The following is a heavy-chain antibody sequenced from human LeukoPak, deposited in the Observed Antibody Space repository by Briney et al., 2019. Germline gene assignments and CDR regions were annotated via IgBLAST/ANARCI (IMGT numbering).Heavy chain of an antibody. V-gene: IGHV4-39*01. CDR3: ARHKDYYYSYMDV. J-gene: IGHJ6*03. CDR1: GGSISTSSYY. CDR2: IYYSGST. Sequence: SETLSLTCTVSGGSISTSSYYWGWIRQPPGKGLEWIGTIYYSGSTYYNPSLTSRVTISVDTSKNQFSLKLSSVTAADTAVYYCARHKDYYYSYMDVWGKGTTVTVSS.